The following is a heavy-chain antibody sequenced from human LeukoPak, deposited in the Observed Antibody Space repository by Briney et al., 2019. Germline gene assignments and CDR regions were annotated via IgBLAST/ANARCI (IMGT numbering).Heavy chain of an antibody. D-gene: IGHD3-9*01. J-gene: IGHJ4*02. Sequence: GASVKVSCKASGGTFSNYAISWVRQAPGHGLEWMGGIVPIFDTADYAQKFQGRITITADDSTSTAYMERSSLRAEDTAVYYCARDLLGSHTSYSSGAWDYWGQGTLVTVSS. CDR3: ARDLLGSHTSYSSGAWDY. CDR2: IVPIFDTA. CDR1: GGTFSNYA. V-gene: IGHV1-69*13.